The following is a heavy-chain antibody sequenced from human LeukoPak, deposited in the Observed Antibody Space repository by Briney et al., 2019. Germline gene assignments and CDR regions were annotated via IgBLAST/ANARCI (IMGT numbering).Heavy chain of an antibody. CDR1: GFTFSSYG. CDR3: TTVMVGVTRFRVFNWFDP. J-gene: IGHJ5*02. D-gene: IGHD1-26*01. CDR2: IKSKTDGGTT. Sequence: PGGSLRLSCAASGFTFSSYGMHWVRQAPGKGLEWVGRIKSKTDGGTTDYAAPVKGRFTISRDDSKNTLYLQMNSLKTEDTAVYYCTTVMVGVTRFRVFNWFDPWGQGTLVTVSS. V-gene: IGHV3-15*01.